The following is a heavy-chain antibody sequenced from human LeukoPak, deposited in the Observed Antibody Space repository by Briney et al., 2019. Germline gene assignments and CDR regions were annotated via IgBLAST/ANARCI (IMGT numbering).Heavy chain of an antibody. CDR1: GFTFSSYA. V-gene: IGHV3-23*01. CDR2: ISGSGGST. J-gene: IGHJ6*02. Sequence: PGGSLRLSCTASGFTFSSYAMSWVRQAPGKGLEWVSAISGSGGSTYYADSVKGRFTISRDNSKNTLYLQMNSLRAEDTAVYYCARDGRPSTTIVVVVAATPSYYYGMDVWGQGTTVTVSS. CDR3: ARDGRPSTTIVVVVAATPSYYYGMDV. D-gene: IGHD2-15*01.